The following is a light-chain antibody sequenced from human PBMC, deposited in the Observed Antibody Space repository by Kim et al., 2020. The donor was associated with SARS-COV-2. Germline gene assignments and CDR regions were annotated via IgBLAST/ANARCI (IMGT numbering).Light chain of an antibody. CDR2: EVS. Sequence: QSALTQPASVSGSPGQSITISCSGTSSDVGSYNLVSWYQQHPGKAPKLMIYEVSKRPSGVSNRFSGSKSGNTASLTISGRQAEDEADYYCCSYAGSSTRYVFGTGTRSPS. CDR1: SSDVGSYNL. V-gene: IGLV2-23*02. J-gene: IGLJ1*01. CDR3: CSYAGSSTRYV.